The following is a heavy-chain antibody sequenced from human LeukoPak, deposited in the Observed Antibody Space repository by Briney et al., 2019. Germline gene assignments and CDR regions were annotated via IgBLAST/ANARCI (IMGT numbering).Heavy chain of an antibody. CDR3: SRDLTVGPIFIDY. D-gene: IGHD1-26*01. Sequence: GGSLRLSCAASGFTVSDYYMNWIRQAPGKGLEWVSYIDRSGTYTNYADSVKGRFTISRDNAKNSLYLQMNRLPADDTAVYYCSRDLTVGPIFIDYWGQGTLVTVSS. CDR2: IDRSGTYT. J-gene: IGHJ4*02. CDR1: GFTVSDYY. V-gene: IGHV3-11*06.